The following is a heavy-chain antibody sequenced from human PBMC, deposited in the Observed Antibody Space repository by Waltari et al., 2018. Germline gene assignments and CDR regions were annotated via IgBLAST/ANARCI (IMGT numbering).Heavy chain of an antibody. V-gene: IGHV3-23*01. CDR3: ASMNRVEVY. Sequence: EVQLLESGGGLVQPGGSLRLSCAASGFTFSIYAMTWVRQAPGKGREWVPGTNINGDNTYYADSVGGRFTITRDNSRNTAYLQLNSLTVEDTAIYYCASMNRVEVYWGQGTLVTVSS. CDR1: GFTFSIYA. D-gene: IGHD3-10*01. J-gene: IGHJ4*02. CDR2: TNINGDNT.